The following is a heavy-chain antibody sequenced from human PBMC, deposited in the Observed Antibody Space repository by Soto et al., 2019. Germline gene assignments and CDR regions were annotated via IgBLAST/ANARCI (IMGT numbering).Heavy chain of an antibody. D-gene: IGHD6-19*01. V-gene: IGHV3-33*01. J-gene: IGHJ3*02. CDR1: GFTFSSYG. CDR3: ARGVSSADAFDI. Sequence: QVQLVESGGGVVQPGRSLRLSCAASGFTFSSYGMHWVRQAPSKGLEWVAVIWYDGSNKYYADSVKGRFTISRDNSKNTLYLQMNSLRAEDTAVYYCARGVSSADAFDIWGQGTMVTVSS. CDR2: IWYDGSNK.